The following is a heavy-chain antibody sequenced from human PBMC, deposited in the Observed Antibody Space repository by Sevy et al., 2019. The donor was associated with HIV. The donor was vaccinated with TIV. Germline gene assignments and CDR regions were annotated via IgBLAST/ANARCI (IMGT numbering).Heavy chain of an antibody. CDR3: AKALNPALESMLEVNLRSLKGFDV. Sequence: GGSLRLSCAASGFTFNTHAMNWVRKAPGKGLEWVSVISGPGYGTNYADSVKGRFTISRDNSKNTLYLQMNSLRDDDTAVYYCAKALNPALESMLEVNLRSLKGFDVWGQGTMVTVSS. CDR1: GFTFNTHA. D-gene: IGHD3-22*01. V-gene: IGHV3-23*01. J-gene: IGHJ3*01. CDR2: ISGPGYGT.